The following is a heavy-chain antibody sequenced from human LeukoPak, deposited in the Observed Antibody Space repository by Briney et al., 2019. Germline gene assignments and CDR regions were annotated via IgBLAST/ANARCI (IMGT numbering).Heavy chain of an antibody. J-gene: IGHJ6*02. CDR2: VWHDGSDN. D-gene: IGHD2-2*01. CDR3: ARDRTYCSSTSCTRLGMDV. Sequence: PGRSLRLSCEVSGFTLTRYGMHWVRQAPGKGLEWVAVVWHDGSDNAYADSVKGRFTISRDDTKNMLYLQMNSLRAEDTALYYCARDRTYCSSTSCTRLGMDVWGQGTTVTVSS. CDR1: GFTLTRYG. V-gene: IGHV3-33*01.